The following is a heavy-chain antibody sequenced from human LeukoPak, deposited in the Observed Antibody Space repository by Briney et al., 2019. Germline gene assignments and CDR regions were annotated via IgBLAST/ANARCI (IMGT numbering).Heavy chain of an antibody. CDR3: ARSGRGVDSFYFYMDV. CDR2: IKHDGSEKQDGSEK. CDR1: VFTFSQYW. J-gene: IGHJ6*03. Sequence: PGGSLRLSCAASVFTFSQYWMSWVRQAPGKGLEWVANIKHDGSEKQDGSEKNYVDSVKGRFTISRDNAKNSLYLQMNSLRAEDTAVYYCARSGRGVDSFYFYMDVWGKGTTVTVSS. V-gene: IGHV3-7*01. D-gene: IGHD3-10*01.